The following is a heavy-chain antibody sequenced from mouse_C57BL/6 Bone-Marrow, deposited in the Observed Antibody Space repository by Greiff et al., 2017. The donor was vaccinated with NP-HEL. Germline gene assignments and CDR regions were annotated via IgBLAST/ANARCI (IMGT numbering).Heavy chain of an antibody. CDR2: IDPEDGDT. CDR3: TRRYYGSSYDWYFDV. CDR1: GFNIKDYY. D-gene: IGHD1-1*01. Sequence: EVQPQQSGAELVRPGASVKLSCTASGFNIKDYYMHWVKQRPEQGLEWIGRIDPEDGDTEYAPKFQGKATMTADTSSNTAYLQLSSLTSEDTAVYYCTRRYYGSSYDWYFDVWGTGTTVTVSS. J-gene: IGHJ1*03. V-gene: IGHV14-1*01.